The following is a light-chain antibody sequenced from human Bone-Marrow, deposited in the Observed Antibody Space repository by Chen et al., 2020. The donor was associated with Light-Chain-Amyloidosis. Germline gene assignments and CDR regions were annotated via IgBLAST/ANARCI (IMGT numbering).Light chain of an antibody. CDR3: QSADSSGTYEVI. CDR2: RDT. Sequence: SYELTQPPSVSVSPGQTARITCSGDDFPNKYAYWYQQKPGQAPVLVIHRDTERPSGISERFSGSSSGTTATLTISGVQAEDEADYHCQSADSSGTYEVIFGGGTKLTVL. V-gene: IGLV3-25*03. J-gene: IGLJ2*01. CDR1: DFPNKY.